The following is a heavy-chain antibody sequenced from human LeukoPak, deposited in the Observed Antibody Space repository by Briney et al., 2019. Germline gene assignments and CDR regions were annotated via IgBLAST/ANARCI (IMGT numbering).Heavy chain of an antibody. CDR2: IYTRGST. CDR3: ARGGYDSSGYYYQSNWFDP. CDR1: GGSINNYY. J-gene: IGHJ5*02. D-gene: IGHD3-22*01. Sequence: SETLSLTCIVSGGSINNYYWSWIRQPAGKGLEWIGRIYTRGSTNYNPSLKSRVTISVDTSKNQFSLKLSSVTAADTAVYYCARGGYDSSGYYYQSNWFDPWGQGTLVTVSS. V-gene: IGHV4-4*07.